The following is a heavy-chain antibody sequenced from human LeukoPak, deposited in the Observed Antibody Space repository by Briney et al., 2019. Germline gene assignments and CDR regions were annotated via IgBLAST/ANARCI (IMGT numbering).Heavy chain of an antibody. Sequence: SVKASCKASGGTFSSYAISWVLQAPGQGLEWMGRIIPIFGIANYAQKFQGRVTITADKSTSTAYMELSSLRSEDTAVYYCAADVDIVLMVYAKGVDYWGQGTLVTVSS. CDR1: GGTFSSYA. CDR3: AADVDIVLMVYAKGVDY. V-gene: IGHV1-69*04. CDR2: IIPIFGIA. J-gene: IGHJ4*02. D-gene: IGHD2-8*01.